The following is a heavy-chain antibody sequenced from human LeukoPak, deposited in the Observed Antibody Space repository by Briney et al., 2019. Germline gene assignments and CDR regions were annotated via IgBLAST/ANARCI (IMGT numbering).Heavy chain of an antibody. J-gene: IGHJ6*02. CDR1: GFAFSTYW. CDR3: AINPGGMDV. CDR2: IKSDGSST. V-gene: IGHV3-74*03. Sequence: GGSLRLSCAASGFAFSTYWMHWVRQAPGQGLVWVSRIKSDGSSTTYADFVKGRFTVSRDNTKNSLYLQMNSLRAEDTAVYYCAINPGGMDVWGQGTTVTVSS.